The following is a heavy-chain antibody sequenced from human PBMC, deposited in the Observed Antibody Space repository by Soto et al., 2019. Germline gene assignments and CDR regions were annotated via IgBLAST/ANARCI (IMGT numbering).Heavy chain of an antibody. Sequence: QVQLVQSGAEVKKPGSSVNVSCKASGGTFNTFAISWVRQAPGQGLEYLGGIVPILGPAFYAQRFQGRVTITADKSTKTAYLEVTSLSSEDTAVYYCARAAKRYFDSWGQGTQVTVSS. CDR1: GGTFNTFA. CDR2: IVPILGPA. CDR3: ARAAKRYFDS. V-gene: IGHV1-69*06. J-gene: IGHJ4*02.